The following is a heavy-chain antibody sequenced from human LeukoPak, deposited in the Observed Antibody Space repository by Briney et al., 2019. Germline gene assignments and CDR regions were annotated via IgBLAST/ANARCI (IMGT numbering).Heavy chain of an antibody. CDR3: ARDLKYCSGGSCYSDDAFDI. V-gene: IGHV1-18*01. CDR1: GFTFSTNA. Sequence: ASVKVSCKASGFTFSTNAISWVRQAPGQGLEWMGCISTDNGNTNYAQKFQGRVTITADESTSTAYMELSSLRSEDTAVYYCARDLKYCSGGSCYSDDAFDIWGQGTMVTVSS. D-gene: IGHD2-15*01. CDR2: ISTDNGNT. J-gene: IGHJ3*02.